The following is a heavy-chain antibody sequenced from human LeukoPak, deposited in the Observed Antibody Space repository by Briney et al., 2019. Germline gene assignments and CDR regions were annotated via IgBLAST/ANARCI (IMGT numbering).Heavy chain of an antibody. V-gene: IGHV4-39*07. CDR3: ARGRADYYYMDV. Sequence: PSETLSLTCTVSGGSISSSSYYWGWIRQPPGKGLEWIGSIYYSGSTYYNPSLKSRVTISVDTSKNQFSLKLSSVTAADTAVYYCARGRADYYYMDVWGKGTTVTVSS. CDR2: IYYSGST. CDR1: GGSISSSSYY. J-gene: IGHJ6*03.